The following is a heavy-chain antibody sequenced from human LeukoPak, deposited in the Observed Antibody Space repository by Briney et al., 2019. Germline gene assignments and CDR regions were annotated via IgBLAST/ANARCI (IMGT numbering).Heavy chain of an antibody. Sequence: ASETLSLTCTVSGGSISSYYWSWIRQPPGKGLEWIGYTYYSGSTDYNPSLKSRVTISVDTSKNQFSLKLSSVTAADTAVYYCTGKYYYDSSGYYYADYWGQGTLVTVSS. J-gene: IGHJ4*02. CDR3: TGKYYYDSSGYYYADY. CDR2: TYYSGST. D-gene: IGHD3-22*01. CDR1: GGSISSYY. V-gene: IGHV4-59*08.